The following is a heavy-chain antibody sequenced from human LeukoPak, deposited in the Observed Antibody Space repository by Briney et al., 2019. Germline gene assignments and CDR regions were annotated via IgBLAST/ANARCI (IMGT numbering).Heavy chain of an antibody. V-gene: IGHV4-59*01. CDR1: GGSISSYY. D-gene: IGHD2-2*01. CDR2: IYYSGST. CDR3: ALGRVPAARTFDY. Sequence: SETLSLTCTVSGGSISSYYWSWIRQPPGKGLEWIGYIYYSGSTNYNPSLKGRVTISVDTSKNQFSLKLSSVTAADTAVYYCALGRVPAARTFDYWGQGTLVTVSS. J-gene: IGHJ4*02.